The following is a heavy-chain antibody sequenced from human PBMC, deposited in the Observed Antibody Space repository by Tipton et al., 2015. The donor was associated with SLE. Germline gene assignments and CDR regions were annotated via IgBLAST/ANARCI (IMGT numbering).Heavy chain of an antibody. V-gene: IGHV3-33*01. CDR3: ARGRGMITFGGVFAD. Sequence: RSLRLSCAASGFTFSSYGMHWVRQAPGKGLEWVAVIWYDGSNKNYADSVKGRFTISRDNSKNTLYLQMNSLRAEDTAVYYCARGRGMITFGGVFADWGQGILVSICS. CDR1: GFTFSSYG. D-gene: IGHD3-16*02. J-gene: IGHJ4*02. CDR2: IWYDGSNK.